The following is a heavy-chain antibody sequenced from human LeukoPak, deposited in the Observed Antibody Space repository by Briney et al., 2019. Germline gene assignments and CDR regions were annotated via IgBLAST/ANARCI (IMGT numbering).Heavy chain of an antibody. J-gene: IGHJ4*02. CDR1: GGSISSYY. CDR3: ARGVDSSGPYFDY. D-gene: IGHD3-22*01. V-gene: IGHV4-59*01. CDR2: IYYSGST. Sequence: SETLSLTCTVSGGSISSYYWSWIRQPPGKGLEWIGYIYYSGSTNYNPSLKSRVTISVDTSKNQFSLKLSSVTAADTAVYYCARGVDSSGPYFDYWGQGTLVTVSS.